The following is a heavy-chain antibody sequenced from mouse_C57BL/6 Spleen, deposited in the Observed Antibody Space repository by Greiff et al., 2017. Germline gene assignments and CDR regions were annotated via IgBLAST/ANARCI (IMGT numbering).Heavy chain of an antibody. J-gene: IGHJ2*01. D-gene: IGHD4-1*01. CDR3: TRSTGTFDD. CDR1: GYTFTDYE. V-gene: IGHV1-15*01. CDR2: IDPETGGT. Sequence: QVQLQQSGAELVRPGASVTLSCKASGYTFTDYEMHWVKQTPVHGLEWIGAIDPETGGTAYTQKFKGKAILTADKSSSTAYMELRSLTSEDSAVYYCTRSTGTFDDWGQGTTLTVSS.